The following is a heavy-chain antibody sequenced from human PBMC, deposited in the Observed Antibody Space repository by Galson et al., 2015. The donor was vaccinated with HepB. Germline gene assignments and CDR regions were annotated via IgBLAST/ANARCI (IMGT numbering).Heavy chain of an antibody. CDR3: ARGVCSSASCPTGRSAFDI. CDR2: INPNSGGT. J-gene: IGHJ3*02. CDR1: GYTFTGYY. D-gene: IGHD2-2*01. Sequence: SVKVSCKASGYTFTGYYMHWVRQAPGQGLEWMGWINPNSGGTNYTQKFQGRVTMTRDTSISTTYMDLSRLTSDDTAVCYCARGVCSSASCPTGRSAFDIWGQGTMVTVSS. V-gene: IGHV1-2*02.